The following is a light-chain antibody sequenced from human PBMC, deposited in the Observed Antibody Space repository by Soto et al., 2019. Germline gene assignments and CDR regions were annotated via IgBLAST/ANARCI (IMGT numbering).Light chain of an antibody. Sequence: QSVLTQPPSASGSPGQSVTISCTGTSSDVGAYNYVSWYQQYPGKAPKLMIYEVTKRPSGVPDRFSGSKSGNTASLTVSGLQAEDEADYYCTSYTSDSSVIFGGGTKLTVL. CDR2: EVT. V-gene: IGLV2-8*01. CDR3: TSYTSDSSVI. J-gene: IGLJ2*01. CDR1: SSDVGAYNY.